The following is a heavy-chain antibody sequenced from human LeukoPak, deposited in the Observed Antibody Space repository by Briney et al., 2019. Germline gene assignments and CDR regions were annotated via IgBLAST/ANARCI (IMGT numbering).Heavy chain of an antibody. Sequence: PSETLSLTCTVSGGSISSSSYYWGWLRQPPGTGLEWFGSIYYSGSTYYNPSLKSRVTISVDTSKNQFSLKLSSVTAADTAVYYCAVYWSLGMGNHFDYWGQGTLVSVSS. V-gene: IGHV4-39*01. CDR3: AVYWSLGMGNHFDY. D-gene: IGHD7-27*01. J-gene: IGHJ4*02. CDR2: IYYSGST. CDR1: GGSISSSSYY.